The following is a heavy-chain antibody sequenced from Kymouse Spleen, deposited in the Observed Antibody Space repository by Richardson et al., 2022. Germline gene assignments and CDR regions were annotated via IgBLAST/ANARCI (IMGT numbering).Heavy chain of an antibody. CDR2: IGTAGDT. V-gene: IGHV3-13*01. D-gene: IGHD1-20*01,IGHD1-7*01. J-gene: IGHJ6*02. CDR1: GFTFSSYD. Sequence: EVQLVESGGGLVQPGGSLRLSCAASGFTFSSYDMHWVRQATGKGLEWVSAIGTAGDTYYPGSVKGRFTISRENAKNSLYLQMNSLRAGDTAVYYCARDRITGIPYYYYGMDVWGQGTTVTVSS. CDR3: ARDRITGIPYYYYGMDV.